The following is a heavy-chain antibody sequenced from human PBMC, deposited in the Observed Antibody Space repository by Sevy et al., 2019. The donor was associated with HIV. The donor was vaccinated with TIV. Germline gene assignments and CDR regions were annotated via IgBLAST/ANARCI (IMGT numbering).Heavy chain of an antibody. Sequence: GGSLRLSCAASGFTFSSYSMNWVRQAPGKGLEWVSSISTSSSYISYSDSVKGRFTISRDNAKNSLYLQMNSLRAEDTEVYYGARWGEYCTNGVCYTLGYYGMDVWGQGTTVTVSS. V-gene: IGHV3-21*01. CDR3: ARWGEYCTNGVCYTLGYYGMDV. J-gene: IGHJ6*02. D-gene: IGHD2-8*01. CDR2: ISTSSSYI. CDR1: GFTFSSYS.